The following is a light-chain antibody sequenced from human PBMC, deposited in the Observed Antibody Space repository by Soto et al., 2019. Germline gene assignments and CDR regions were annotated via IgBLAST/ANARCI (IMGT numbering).Light chain of an antibody. CDR1: QSVSSSY. Sequence: IVLTQSPGTLSLSPGERATLSCRASQSVSSSYLAWYQQKPGQAPRLLIYGASSRATGIPDRFSGSGSGTDFTLTISRLEPEDFAAYYCQQYGSSPMYTFGQGTKLEIK. CDR3: QQYGSSPMYT. J-gene: IGKJ2*01. CDR2: GAS. V-gene: IGKV3-20*01.